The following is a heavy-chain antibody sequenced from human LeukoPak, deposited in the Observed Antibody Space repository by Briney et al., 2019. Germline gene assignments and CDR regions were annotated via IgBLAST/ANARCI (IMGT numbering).Heavy chain of an antibody. CDR1: GDTFSSYA. D-gene: IGHD3-22*01. Sequence: SVKVSCKASGDTFSSYAISWVRQAPGQGLEWMGRIIPILGIANYAQKFQGRVTITTDESTSTAYMELSSLRSEDTAVYYCASTYYDSSGYYYYYYYMDVWGKGTTVTVSS. J-gene: IGHJ6*03. CDR2: IIPILGIA. V-gene: IGHV1-69*04. CDR3: ASTYYDSSGYYYYYYYMDV.